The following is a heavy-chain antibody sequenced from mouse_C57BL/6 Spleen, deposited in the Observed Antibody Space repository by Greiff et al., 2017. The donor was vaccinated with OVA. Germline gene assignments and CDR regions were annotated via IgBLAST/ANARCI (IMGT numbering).Heavy chain of an antibody. D-gene: IGHD2-3*01. V-gene: IGHV1-22*01. CDR2: INPNNGGT. Sequence: VQLKESGPELVKPGASVKMSCKASGYTFTDYNMHWVKQSHGKSLEWIGYINPNNGGTSYNQKFKGKATLTVNKSSSTAYMELRSLTSEDSAVYYCARRGYDPYAMDYWGQGTSVTVSS. CDR3: ARRGYDPYAMDY. J-gene: IGHJ4*01. CDR1: GYTFTDYN.